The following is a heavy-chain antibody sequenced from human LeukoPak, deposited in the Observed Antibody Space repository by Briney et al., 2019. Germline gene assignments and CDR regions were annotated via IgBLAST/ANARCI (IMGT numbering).Heavy chain of an antibody. CDR2: ISGSGGST. CDR3: AKAGDFWSGFDY. J-gene: IGHJ4*02. D-gene: IGHD3-3*01. V-gene: IGHV3-23*01. CDR1: GFTFSSYA. Sequence: PGGSLRLSCAASGFTFSSYAMSWVRQAPGKGLEWVSAISGSGGSTYYADSVKGRFTISRDNSKNTLYLQMNNLRAEDTAVYYCAKAGDFWSGFDYWGQGTLVTVSS.